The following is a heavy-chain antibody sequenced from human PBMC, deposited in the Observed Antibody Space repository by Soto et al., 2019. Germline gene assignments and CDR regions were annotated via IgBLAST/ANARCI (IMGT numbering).Heavy chain of an antibody. V-gene: IGHV3-23*01. J-gene: IGHJ3*02. CDR3: AKDIQGRGATTGDDAFDI. Sequence: EVHLLESGGGLVQPGGSLRLSCVASEFTFSNYAMNWVRQAPGEGPEWVSLISSGGGSTYYADSVKGRFSISRDNSKNTLYLQMNSLRVEDTAIYYCAKDIQGRGATTGDDAFDIWGQGTMVTVSS. D-gene: IGHD1-1*01. CDR1: EFTFSNYA. CDR2: ISSGGGST.